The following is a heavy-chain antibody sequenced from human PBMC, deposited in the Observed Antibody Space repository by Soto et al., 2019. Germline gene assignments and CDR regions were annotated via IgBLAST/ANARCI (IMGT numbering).Heavy chain of an antibody. CDR1: GGSISSSSYY. J-gene: IGHJ4*02. D-gene: IGHD5-12*01. Sequence: QLQLQESGPGLVKPSETLSLTCTVSGGSISSSSYYWGWIRQPPGKGLEWIGSIYYSGSTYYNPSLKSRVTISVDTSKNQFSLKLSSVTAADTAVYYCARRRVATIDRGFDYWGQGTLVTVSS. V-gene: IGHV4-39*01. CDR2: IYYSGST. CDR3: ARRRVATIDRGFDY.